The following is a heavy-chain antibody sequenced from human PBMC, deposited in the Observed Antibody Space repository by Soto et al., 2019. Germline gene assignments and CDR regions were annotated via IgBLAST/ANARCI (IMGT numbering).Heavy chain of an antibody. CDR3: ARDQYIVATNTTVTTAWDYYYYMDV. V-gene: IGHV1-18*01. D-gene: IGHD5-12*01. Sequence: ASVKVSCKASGYTFTSYGISWVRQAPGQGLEWKGWISAYNGNTNYAQKLQGRVTMTTDTSTSTAYMELRSLRSDDTAVYYCARDQYIVATNTTVTTAWDYYYYMDVWGKGTTVTVSS. J-gene: IGHJ6*03. CDR2: ISAYNGNT. CDR1: GYTFTSYG.